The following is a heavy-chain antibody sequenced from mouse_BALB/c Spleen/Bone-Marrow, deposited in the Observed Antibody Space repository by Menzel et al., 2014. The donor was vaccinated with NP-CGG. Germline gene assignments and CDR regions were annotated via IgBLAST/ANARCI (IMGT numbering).Heavy chain of an antibody. Sequence: QVQLQQSGAELVRPGSSVKISCKSSGYSFSNYWMNWMKQRPGQGPEWIGQIYPGDGDTNYNGKFKGKATLTADKSSXTAYMQLSSLTSEDSAVYFCASRGDYSYAMDYWGQGTSVTVSS. V-gene: IGHV1-80*01. J-gene: IGHJ4*01. CDR3: ASRGDYSYAMDY. CDR2: IYPGDGDT. CDR1: GYSFSNYW. D-gene: IGHD1-1*01.